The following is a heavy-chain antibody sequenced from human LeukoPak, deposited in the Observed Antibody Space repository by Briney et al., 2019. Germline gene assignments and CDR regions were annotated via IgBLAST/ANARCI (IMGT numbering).Heavy chain of an antibody. V-gene: IGHV4-38-2*02. CDR1: GYSISNGYY. D-gene: IGHD5-18*01. CDR2: IYYSGST. J-gene: IGHJ5*02. Sequence: SETLSLTCTVSGYSISNGYYWGWIRQPPGEGLEWIGYIYYSGSTNYNPSLKSRVTISVDTSKNQFSLKLSSVTAADTAVYYCARGGYNYGGHNWFDPWGQGTLVTVSS. CDR3: ARGGYNYGGHNWFDP.